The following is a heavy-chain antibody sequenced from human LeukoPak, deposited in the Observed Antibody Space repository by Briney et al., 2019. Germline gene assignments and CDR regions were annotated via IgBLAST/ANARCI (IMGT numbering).Heavy chain of an antibody. Sequence: ASVKVSCKASGYTFTSYDINWVREATGQGLEWMGWMNPNSGNTGYAQKFQGRVTITRNTSISTAYMELSSLRSEDTAVYYCARGGYGDYANDYWGQGTLVTVSS. CDR2: MNPNSGNT. CDR3: ARGGYGDYANDY. CDR1: GYTFTSYD. V-gene: IGHV1-8*03. J-gene: IGHJ4*02. D-gene: IGHD4-17*01.